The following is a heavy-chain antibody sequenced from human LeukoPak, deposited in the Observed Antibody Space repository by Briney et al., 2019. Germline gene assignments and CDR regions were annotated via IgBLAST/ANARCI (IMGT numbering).Heavy chain of an antibody. Sequence: SVKVSCKASGYTFTSYYMHWVRQAPGQGLEWMGGIIPIFGTANYAQKFQGRVTITTDESTSTAYMELSSLRSEDTAVYYCARGAEDIVVVPAAISNYYYYMDVWGKGTTVTVSS. J-gene: IGHJ6*03. CDR2: IIPIFGTA. D-gene: IGHD2-2*01. CDR1: GYTFTSYY. V-gene: IGHV1-69*05. CDR3: ARGAEDIVVVPAAISNYYYYMDV.